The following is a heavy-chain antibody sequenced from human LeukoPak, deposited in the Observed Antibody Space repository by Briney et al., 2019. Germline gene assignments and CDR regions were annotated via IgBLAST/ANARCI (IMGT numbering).Heavy chain of an antibody. V-gene: IGHV4-4*02. CDR3: ARGLARTPPITMVRGVAFDY. J-gene: IGHJ4*02. CDR2: IYHSGST. Sequence: SETLSLTCAVSGGSISSSNWWSWVRQPPGKGLEWIGEIYHSGSTNYNPSLKSRVTISVDKSKNQFSLKLSSVTAADTAVYYCARGLARTPPITMVRGVAFDYWGQGTLVTVSS. CDR1: GGSISSSNW. D-gene: IGHD3-10*01.